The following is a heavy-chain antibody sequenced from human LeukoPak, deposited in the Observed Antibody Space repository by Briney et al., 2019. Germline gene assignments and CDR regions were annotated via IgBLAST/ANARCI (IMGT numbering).Heavy chain of an antibody. D-gene: IGHD2-2*01. CDR3: ARLYCSGTSCSYGGAFDI. CDR1: SGSISRGGYF. V-gene: IGHV4-31*03. J-gene: IGHJ3*02. CDR2: IYYGGSA. Sequence: SETLSLTCTVSSGSISRGGYFWSWIRQYPGKGLEWIGYIYYGGSAYQNPSLQSRVTISIDTTKNQFSLKLNSVTAAETAVYYCARLYCSGTSCSYGGAFDIWGQGTMVTVSS.